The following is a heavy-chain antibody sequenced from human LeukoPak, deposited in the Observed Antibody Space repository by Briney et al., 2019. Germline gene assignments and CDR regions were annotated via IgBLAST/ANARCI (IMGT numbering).Heavy chain of an antibody. CDR2: INDNGGIT. CDR3: VKEHCSSTSCFYFDY. D-gene: IGHD2-2*01. Sequence: PGGSLRLSCSGAGFTFSRHAMHWVRQAPGKGLEYVSTINDNGGITHYADSVKGRFTISRDNSKNTLYLQMTSLKAEDTAVYYCVKEHCSSTSCFYFDYWGQGTLVTVSS. J-gene: IGHJ4*02. V-gene: IGHV3-64D*06. CDR1: GFTFSRHA.